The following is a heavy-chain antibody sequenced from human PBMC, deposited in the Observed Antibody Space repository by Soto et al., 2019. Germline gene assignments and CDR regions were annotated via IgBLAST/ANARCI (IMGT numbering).Heavy chain of an antibody. CDR1: GGTFSSYA. Sequence: QVQLVQSGAEVKKPGSSVKVSCKASGGTFSSYAISWVRQAPGQGLEWMGGIIPIFGTANYAQKFQGRGTITADESTSTAYMELSSLRSEDTAVYYCARVPPPIAPGRGYFDYWGQGTLVTVSS. CDR3: ARVPPPIAPGRGYFDY. CDR2: IIPIFGTA. V-gene: IGHV1-69*01. J-gene: IGHJ4*02. D-gene: IGHD6-25*01.